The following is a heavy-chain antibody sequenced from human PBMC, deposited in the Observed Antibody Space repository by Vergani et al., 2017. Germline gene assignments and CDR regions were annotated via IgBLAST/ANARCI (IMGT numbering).Heavy chain of an antibody. J-gene: IGHJ5*02. Sequence: QVQLQESGPGLVKPSETLSLTCTVSGAAIKDFYWSWFRQPPGKGLEWIGYVYYTGSTTYNPSLKSRVTISVDTSNNQFSLRMTSLTAADTAIYYCARDRDLYCRSTTTCHNWFDPWGQGSVVTVSS. V-gene: IGHV4-59*01. D-gene: IGHD2-2*01. CDR3: ARDRDLYCRSTTTCHNWFDP. CDR1: GAAIKDFY. CDR2: VYYTGST.